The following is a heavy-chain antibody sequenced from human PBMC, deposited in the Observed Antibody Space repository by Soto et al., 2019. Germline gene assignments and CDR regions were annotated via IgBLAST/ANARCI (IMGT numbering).Heavy chain of an antibody. D-gene: IGHD6-19*01. Sequence: GESLKISCKGSGYSFTSYWIGWVRQMPGKGLERMGIIHPGDSDTRYSPSFQGQVTISADKSITTTYLQWSSLKASDTAIYYCARLFHTSGWYDYWGQGTLVTVSS. J-gene: IGHJ4*02. CDR2: IHPGDSDT. CDR3: ARLFHTSGWYDY. V-gene: IGHV5-51*01. CDR1: GYSFTSYW.